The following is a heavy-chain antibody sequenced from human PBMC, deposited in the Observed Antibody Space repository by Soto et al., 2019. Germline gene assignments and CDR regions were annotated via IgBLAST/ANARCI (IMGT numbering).Heavy chain of an antibody. Sequence: QVQLVQSGAEVKKSGASVKVSCKASGYTFTSHDINLVRQATGQGLEWMGWMNPNSGNTGYAQKFQGRVTMTRNTSIITAYMELSSLRSEDTAVYYCARWDYGYYARFDYWGQGTLFTVSS. D-gene: IGHD4-17*01. CDR2: MNPNSGNT. CDR3: ARWDYGYYARFDY. V-gene: IGHV1-8*01. CDR1: GYTFTSHD. J-gene: IGHJ4*02.